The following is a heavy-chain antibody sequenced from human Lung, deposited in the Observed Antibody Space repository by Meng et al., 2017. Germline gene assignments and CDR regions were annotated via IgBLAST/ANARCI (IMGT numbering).Heavy chain of an antibody. J-gene: IGHJ4*02. CDR2: INHSGST. CDR3: ARGPTTMAHDFDY. D-gene: IGHD4-11*01. V-gene: IGHV4-34*01. CDR1: GGSFSDYY. Sequence: QGQLQQLCAGLLKPSETLSLTCVVSGGSFSDYYWSWIRQPPGKGLEWIGEINHSGSTNYNPSLESRATISVDTSQNNLSLKLSSVTAADSAVYYCARGPTTMAHDFDYWGQGTLVTVSS.